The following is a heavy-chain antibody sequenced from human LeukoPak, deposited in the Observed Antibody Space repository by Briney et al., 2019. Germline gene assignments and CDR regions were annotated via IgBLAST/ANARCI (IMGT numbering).Heavy chain of an antibody. J-gene: IGHJ4*02. CDR2: IKQDGSEK. D-gene: IGHD3-22*01. Sequence: GGSLRLSCAASGFTFSSYWMSWVRQAPGKGLEGVANIKQDGSEKYYVDSVKGRFTISRDSAKNSLYLQMNSLRAEDTAVYYCARDLYRIVVVPHYFDYWGQGTLVTVSS. V-gene: IGHV3-7*01. CDR3: ARDLYRIVVVPHYFDY. CDR1: GFTFSSYW.